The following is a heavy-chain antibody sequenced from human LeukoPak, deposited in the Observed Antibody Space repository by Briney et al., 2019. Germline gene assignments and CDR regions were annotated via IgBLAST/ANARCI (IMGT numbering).Heavy chain of an antibody. CDR2: TSYDGSNK. CDR1: GFTFSSYA. CDR3: ARDLYDFWSAYFDY. J-gene: IGHJ4*02. D-gene: IGHD3-3*01. Sequence: GGSLRLSCAASGFTFSSYAMHWVRQAPGKGLEWVAVTSYDGSNKYYADSVKGRFTISRDNSKNTLYLQMNSLRAEDTAVYYCARDLYDFWSAYFDYWGQGTLVTVSS. V-gene: IGHV3-30-3*01.